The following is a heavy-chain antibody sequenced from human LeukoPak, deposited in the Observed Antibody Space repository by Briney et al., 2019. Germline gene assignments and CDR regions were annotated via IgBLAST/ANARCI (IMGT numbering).Heavy chain of an antibody. Sequence: HSGGSLRLSCAASGFTFSTYYMNWVRQAPGKGLEWVSYISSSGSTIYYADSVKGRFTISRDNAKNSLYLQMNSLRAEDTAVYYCAELGITMIGGVWGKGTTVTISS. CDR1: GFTFSTYY. D-gene: IGHD3-10*02. J-gene: IGHJ6*04. CDR3: AELGITMIGGV. CDR2: ISSSGSTI. V-gene: IGHV3-48*03.